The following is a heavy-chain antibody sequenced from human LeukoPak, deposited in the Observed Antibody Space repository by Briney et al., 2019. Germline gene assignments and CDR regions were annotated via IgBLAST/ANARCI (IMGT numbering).Heavy chain of an antibody. D-gene: IGHD1-1*01. Sequence: SETLSLTCTVSGGSISSGSHYWSWIRQPAGKGLEWIGRIYTSGSTNYNPSLKSRVTISVDTSKNQFSLKLSSVTAADTAVYYCARGTTATRGWFDPWGQGTLVTVSS. J-gene: IGHJ5*02. CDR2: IYTSGST. V-gene: IGHV4-61*02. CDR1: GGSISSGSHY. CDR3: ARGTTATRGWFDP.